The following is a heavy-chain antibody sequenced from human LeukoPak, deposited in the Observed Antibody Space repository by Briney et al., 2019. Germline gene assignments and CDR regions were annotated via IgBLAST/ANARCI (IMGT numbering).Heavy chain of an antibody. CDR1: GGSFSSYY. D-gene: IGHD6-13*01. CDR2: IYTSGST. Sequence: SETLSLTCAVYGGSFSSYYWSWIRQPAGKGLEWIGRIYTSGSTNYNPSLKSRVTMSVDTSKNQFSLKLSSVTAADTAVYYCARGNLAAGGKIDPWGQGTLVTVSS. CDR3: ARGNLAAGGKIDP. J-gene: IGHJ5*02. V-gene: IGHV4-59*10.